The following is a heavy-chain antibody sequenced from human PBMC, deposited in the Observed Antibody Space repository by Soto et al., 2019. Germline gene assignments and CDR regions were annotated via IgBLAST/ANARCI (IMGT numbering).Heavy chain of an antibody. CDR2: MIPILGTT. CDR1: GGTSSNYA. Sequence: QVQLVQSGAEVKNPGSSVKVSCKASGGTSSNYAISWVRQAPGQGLEWLGGMIPILGTTNYAQKFRDRVTLTADESTRTAYMTLTSLRYDDTAVYYCARLIVLVAAVVMDVWGQGTTVTVSS. J-gene: IGHJ6*02. V-gene: IGHV1-69*12. CDR3: ARLIVLVAAVVMDV. D-gene: IGHD2-15*01.